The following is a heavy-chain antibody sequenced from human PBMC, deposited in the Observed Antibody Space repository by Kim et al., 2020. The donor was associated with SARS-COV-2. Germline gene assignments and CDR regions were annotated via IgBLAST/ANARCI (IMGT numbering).Heavy chain of an antibody. J-gene: IGHJ5*02. CDR2: IYYSGST. CDR3: ATVPAAIPWVDH. CDR1: GGSISSSSYY. V-gene: IGHV4-39*07. Sequence: SETLSLTCTVSGGSISSSSYYWGWIRQPPGKGLEWIGHIYYSGSTYYNPSLTSRVTISLDTSKNQFSLKLSSVTAADTAVYYCATVPAAIPWVDHWGQGTLVTVSS. D-gene: IGHD2-2*01.